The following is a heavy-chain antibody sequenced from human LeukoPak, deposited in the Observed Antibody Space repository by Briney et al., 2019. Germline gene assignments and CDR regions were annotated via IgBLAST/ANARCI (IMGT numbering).Heavy chain of an antibody. CDR2: IYYSGST. V-gene: IGHV4-59*01. CDR1: GGSISSYY. CDR3: ARGPYYDFWSGPNTYNWFDP. J-gene: IGHJ5*02. D-gene: IGHD3-3*01. Sequence: SETLSLTCTVSGGSISSYYWSWVRQPPGKGLEWIGYIYYSGSTNYNPSLKSRVTISVDKSKNQFSLKQRSVAAADTAVYYCARGPYYDFWSGPNTYNWFDPWGQGTLVTVSS.